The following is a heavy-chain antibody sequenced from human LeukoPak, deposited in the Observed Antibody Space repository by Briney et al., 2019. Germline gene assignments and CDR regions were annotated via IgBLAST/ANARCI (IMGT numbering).Heavy chain of an antibody. CDR1: GYTFTSYG. Sequence: ASVKVSYKASGYTFTSYGISWVRQAPGQGLEWMGWISAYNGNTNYAQKLQGRVTMTTDTSTSTAYMELRSLRSDDTAVYYCATGAGQYCSSTSCYRAEFAYWGQGTLVTVSS. J-gene: IGHJ4*02. CDR3: ATGAGQYCSSTSCYRAEFAY. V-gene: IGHV1-18*01. D-gene: IGHD2-2*02. CDR2: ISAYNGNT.